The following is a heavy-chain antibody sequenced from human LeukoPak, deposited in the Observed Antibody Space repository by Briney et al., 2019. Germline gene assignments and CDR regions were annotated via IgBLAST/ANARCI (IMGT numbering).Heavy chain of an antibody. D-gene: IGHD6-6*01. V-gene: IGHV3-30*03. J-gene: IGHJ4*02. CDR1: GFTFGRYG. Sequence: QPGGSLRLSCAASGFTFGRYGVHWVRQAPGKGLEWVAVISHDGSNKYYADSVKGRFTISRDNAKNSLYLQMNSLRAEDTAVYYCARDREYSSSPALDYWGQGTLVTVSS. CDR3: ARDREYSSSPALDY. CDR2: ISHDGSNK.